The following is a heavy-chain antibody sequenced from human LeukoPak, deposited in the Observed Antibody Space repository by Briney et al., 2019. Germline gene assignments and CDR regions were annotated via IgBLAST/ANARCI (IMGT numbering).Heavy chain of an antibody. J-gene: IGHJ4*02. CDR2: IIPIFGTA. CDR3: ARRGYSSGYNFDY. V-gene: IGHV1-69*13. Sequence: SVKVSCKASGGTFSSYAISWVRQAPGQGLEWMGGIIPIFGTANYAQKFQGRVTITAVESTSPAYMELSSLRSEDTAVYYCARRGYSSGYNFDYWGQGTLVTVSS. CDR1: GGTFSSYA. D-gene: IGHD5-18*01.